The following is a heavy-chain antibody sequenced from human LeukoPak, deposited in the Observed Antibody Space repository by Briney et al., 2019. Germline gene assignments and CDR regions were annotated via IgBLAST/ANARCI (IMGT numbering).Heavy chain of an antibody. CDR3: ARDGYNLRGFDY. J-gene: IGHJ4*02. Sequence: GGSLRLSCAASGFTFSSYSMNWVRQAPGKGMEWVSSISSRRSYIYYADSLKGRFTISRDNAKNSLYLQMNSLRVEDTAVYYCARDGYNLRGFDYWGQGTLVTVSS. D-gene: IGHD5-24*01. V-gene: IGHV3-21*01. CDR1: GFTFSSYS. CDR2: ISSRRSYI.